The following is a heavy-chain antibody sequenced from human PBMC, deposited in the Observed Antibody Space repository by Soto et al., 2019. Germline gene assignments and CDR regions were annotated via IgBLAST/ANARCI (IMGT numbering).Heavy chain of an antibody. Sequence: PGGSLRLSCAASGFTFSSYGMHWVRQAPGKGLEWVAVISYDGSNKYYADSVKGRFTISRDNSKNTLYLQMNSLRAEDTAVYYCAGAGGIRNSYVLNDWGQGTLVSVTA. CDR3: AGAGGIRNSYVLND. CDR1: GFTFSSYG. J-gene: IGHJ4*02. CDR2: ISYDGSNK. D-gene: IGHD3-16*01. V-gene: IGHV3-30*03.